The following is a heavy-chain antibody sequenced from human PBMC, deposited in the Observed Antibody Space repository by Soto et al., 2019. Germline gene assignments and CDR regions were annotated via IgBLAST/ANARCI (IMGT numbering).Heavy chain of an antibody. D-gene: IGHD2-21*02. V-gene: IGHV1-3*01. CDR1: GYTFTSYA. J-gene: IGHJ4*02. CDR3: ARSIVVVTAADY. CDR2: INAGNGNT. Sequence: QVQLVQSGAEVKKPGASVKVSCKASGYTFTSYAMHWVRQAPGQRLEWMGWINAGNGNTKYSQKFQGRVTITRETSASTVYMELSRLRSEDTAVYYCARSIVVVTAADYWGQGTLVTVSS.